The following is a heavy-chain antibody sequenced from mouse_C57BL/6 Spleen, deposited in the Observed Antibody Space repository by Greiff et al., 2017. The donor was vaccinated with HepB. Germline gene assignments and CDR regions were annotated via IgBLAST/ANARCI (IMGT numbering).Heavy chain of an antibody. CDR3: TRGGGSLYAMDY. D-gene: IGHD1-1*02. J-gene: IGHJ4*01. CDR2: IDPETGGT. CDR1: GYTFTDYE. Sequence: QVQLQQSGAELVRPGASVTLSCKASGYTFTDYEMHWVKQTPVHGLEWIGAIDPETGGTAYNQKFKGKAILTADKSSSTAYMELRSLTSEDSAVYYCTRGGGSLYAMDYWGQGTSVTVSS. V-gene: IGHV1-15*01.